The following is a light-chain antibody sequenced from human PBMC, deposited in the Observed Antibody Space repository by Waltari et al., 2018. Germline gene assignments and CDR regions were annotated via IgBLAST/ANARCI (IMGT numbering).Light chain of an antibody. CDR2: PIN. CDR1: SSHLGSSSF. Sequence: QSALTQPRSVSGSPGQSVAISCTGTSSHLGSSSFVSCYQQYPGKVPKLIIYPINKRPSGVPDRFSGSKSANTASLTISGLQADDEADYYCCAHAGRQLHWVFGEGTKLTVL. CDR3: CAHAGRQLHWV. J-gene: IGLJ3*02. V-gene: IGLV2-11*01.